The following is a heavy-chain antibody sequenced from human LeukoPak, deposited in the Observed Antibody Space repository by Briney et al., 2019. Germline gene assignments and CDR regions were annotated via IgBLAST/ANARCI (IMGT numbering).Heavy chain of an antibody. CDR3: ARDHFSVFGYYYGMDV. J-gene: IGHJ6*02. D-gene: IGHD3-10*01. V-gene: IGHV4-59*01. CDR2: IYYSGST. CDR1: GGSISSYY. Sequence: SETLSLTCTVSGGSISSYYWSWIRQPPGKGLEWIGYIYYSGSTNYNPSLKSRVTISVDTSKNRFSLKLSSVTAADTAVYYCARDHFSVFGYYYGMDVWGQGTTVTVSS.